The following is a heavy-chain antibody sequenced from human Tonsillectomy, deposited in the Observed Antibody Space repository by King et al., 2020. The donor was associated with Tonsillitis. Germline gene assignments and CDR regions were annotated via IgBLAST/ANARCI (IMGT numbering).Heavy chain of an antibody. J-gene: IGHJ4*02. CDR2: ISGSGGST. D-gene: IGHD1-26*01. CDR3: AKDLFVHARGSHFNDY. Sequence: EVQLVESGGGLVQPGGSLRLSCAASGFTFSSYAMSWVRQAPGKGLEWVSAISGSGGSTYYADSVKGRFTISRDNSKNTLYLQMNSLRAEDTAVYYCAKDLFVHARGSHFNDYWGQGTLVTVSS. V-gene: IGHV3-23*04. CDR1: GFTFSSYA.